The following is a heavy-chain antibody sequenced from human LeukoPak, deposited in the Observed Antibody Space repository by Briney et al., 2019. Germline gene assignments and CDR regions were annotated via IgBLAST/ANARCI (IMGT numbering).Heavy chain of an antibody. Sequence: ASVKVSCKTSGYTFTSYDVNWVRQATGQGLEWMGWMNPNSGNTGHAQKFQGRVTITRNTSISTAYMQLSSLRSEDTAVYYCARDSAMVRSAYNWFDPWGQGTLVTVSS. J-gene: IGHJ5*02. D-gene: IGHD5-18*01. CDR3: ARDSAMVRSAYNWFDP. CDR2: MNPNSGNT. V-gene: IGHV1-8*01. CDR1: GYTFTSYD.